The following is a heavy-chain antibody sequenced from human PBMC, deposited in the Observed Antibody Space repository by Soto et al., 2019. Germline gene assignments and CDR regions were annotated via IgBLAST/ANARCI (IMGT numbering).Heavy chain of an antibody. CDR1: GNTFASHG. V-gene: IGHV1-18*01. CDR2: ISGCNGQT. J-gene: IGHJ4*02. D-gene: IGHD3-10*01. Sequence: QVQLVQSGPEVKKPGASVKVSCKASGNTFASHGFPWVRQAPGQGLEWMGWISGCNGQTNYALKFQGRVTWTTDTSTSTAYMELRSLRSDDTAVYFCARVDPRGVAVVRDYWGQGTLVTVSS. CDR3: ARVDPRGVAVVRDY.